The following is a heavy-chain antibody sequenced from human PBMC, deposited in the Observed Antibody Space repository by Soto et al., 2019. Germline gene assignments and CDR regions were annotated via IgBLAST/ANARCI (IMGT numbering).Heavy chain of an antibody. CDR1: GYTFTSYA. D-gene: IGHD3-10*01. CDR3: ARALRLLWFGELLEFDP. Sequence: ASVKVSCKASGYTFTSYAMHWVRQAPGQRLEWMGWINAGNGNTKYSQKFQGRVTITRDTSASTAYVELSSLRSEDTAVYYCARALRLLWFGELLEFDPWGQGTLVTVSS. CDR2: INAGNGNT. V-gene: IGHV1-3*01. J-gene: IGHJ5*02.